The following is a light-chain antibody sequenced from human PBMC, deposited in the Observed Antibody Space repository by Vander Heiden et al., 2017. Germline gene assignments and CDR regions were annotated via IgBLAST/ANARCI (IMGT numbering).Light chain of an antibody. CDR3: SAYTSAITRV. V-gene: IGLV2-14*01. CDR1: GSDIGGYKH. J-gene: IGLJ3*02. CDR2: DVS. Sequence: QSALTQPASVSGSPGQSINISCPGSGSDIGGYKHVSSCQQHPGKAPKLMIYDVSKRPSGVSNRFSGSKSVNTASLTISGLQAEDETAYFRSAYTSAITRVFGGGTTLTVL.